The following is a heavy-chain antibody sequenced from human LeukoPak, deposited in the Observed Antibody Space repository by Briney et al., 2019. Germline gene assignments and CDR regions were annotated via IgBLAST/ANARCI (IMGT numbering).Heavy chain of an antibody. CDR2: IYYNGST. Sequence: PSETLSLTCTVSGGSISSRSYYWSWIRQPPGKGLEWIGYIYYNGSTNYNPSLKSRVTISVDTSKNQFSLKLSSVTAADTAVYYCARGQHRQGLAVAGFDYWGQGTLVTVSS. V-gene: IGHV4-61*05. CDR3: ARGQHRQGLAVAGFDY. CDR1: GGSISSRSYY. J-gene: IGHJ4*02. D-gene: IGHD6-19*01.